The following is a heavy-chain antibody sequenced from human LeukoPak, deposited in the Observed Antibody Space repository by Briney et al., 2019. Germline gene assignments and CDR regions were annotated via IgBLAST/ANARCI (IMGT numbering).Heavy chain of an antibody. CDR3: ARDKSMGATPLDY. CDR1: GFTFSRYW. CDR2: IKQDGSEK. Sequence: GGSLRLSCAASGFTFSRYWMCWVRQAPGKGLERVANIKQDGSEKYCLDSVKGRFTISRDNAKNSLYLQMNSLRAEDTALYYCARDKSMGATPLDYWGQGTLVTVSS. V-gene: IGHV3-7*05. J-gene: IGHJ4*02. D-gene: IGHD1-26*01.